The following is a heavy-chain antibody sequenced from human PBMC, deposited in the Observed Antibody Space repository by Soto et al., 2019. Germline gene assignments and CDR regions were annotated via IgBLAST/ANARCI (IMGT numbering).Heavy chain of an antibody. CDR1: NGSITSGDYF. CDR2: IHSSGGT. Sequence: SETLSLTCTVSNGSITSGDYFWGWIRQPPGKGLEFIGSIHSSGGTYYSPSLKSRVSISIDKSKNQFSLKVTSVTAGDTAVYFCAGVVVGATRQTGSDHWGQGTLVTVSS. J-gene: IGHJ4*02. D-gene: IGHD2-15*01. V-gene: IGHV4-39*01. CDR3: AGVVVGATRQTGSDH.